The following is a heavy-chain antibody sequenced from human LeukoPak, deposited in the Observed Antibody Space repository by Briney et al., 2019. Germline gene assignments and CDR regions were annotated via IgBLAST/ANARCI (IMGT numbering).Heavy chain of an antibody. V-gene: IGHV3-48*03. D-gene: IGHD2-15*01. CDR2: ISSSGSTI. CDR3: ARDGYCSGGSYRKVSAFDI. J-gene: IGHJ3*02. CDR1: GFTFSSYE. Sequence: GGSLRLSCAASGFTFSSYEMNWVRQAPGKGLEWVSYISSSGSTIYYADSVKGRFTISRDNAKNSLYLQMNSLRAEDTAVYYCARDGYCSGGSYRKVSAFDIWGQGTMVTVSS.